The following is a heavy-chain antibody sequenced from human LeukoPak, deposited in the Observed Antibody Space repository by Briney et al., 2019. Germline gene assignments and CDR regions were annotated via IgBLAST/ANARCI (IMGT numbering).Heavy chain of an antibody. CDR3: AKDLTPVFYCSSTSCLTYGMDV. V-gene: IGHV3-9*01. J-gene: IGHJ6*02. Sequence: PGGSLRLSCVGSGFIFDDHALHWVRQAPGKGLEWVSGISWNSGSIGYADSVKGRFTISRDNAKNSLYLQMNSLRAEDTALYYCAKDLTPVFYCSSTSCLTYGMDVWGQGTTVTVSS. CDR1: GFIFDDHA. CDR2: ISWNSGSI. D-gene: IGHD2-2*01.